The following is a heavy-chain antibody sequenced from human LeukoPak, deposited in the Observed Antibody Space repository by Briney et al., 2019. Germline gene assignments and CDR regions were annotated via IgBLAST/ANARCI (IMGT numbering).Heavy chain of an antibody. J-gene: IGHJ4*02. D-gene: IGHD2-21*02. CDR1: GFTFSNYA. Sequence: GGSLRLSCAAFGFTFSNYAISWVRQAPGKGLEWVSAISGSGGNTYYADSVRGRFTISRDNSRNTLHLQMNRLRAEDTALHYCAKPYGTDCGGDCYFDYWGQGTLVSVSS. CDR2: ISGSGGNT. CDR3: AKPYGTDCGGDCYFDY. V-gene: IGHV3-23*01.